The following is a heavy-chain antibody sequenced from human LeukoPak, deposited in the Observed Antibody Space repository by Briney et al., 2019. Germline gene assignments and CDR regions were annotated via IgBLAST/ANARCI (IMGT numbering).Heavy chain of an antibody. D-gene: IGHD6-13*01. J-gene: IGHJ5*02. CDR1: GYSISSGYY. Sequence: SETLSLTCTVSGYSISSGYYWGWIRQPPGKGLEWIGSIYHSGSTYYNPSLKSRVTISVDTSKNQFSLKLSSVTAADTAVYYCARDPWGAAAGFWFDPWGQGTLVTVSS. CDR2: IYHSGST. V-gene: IGHV4-38-2*02. CDR3: ARDPWGAAAGFWFDP.